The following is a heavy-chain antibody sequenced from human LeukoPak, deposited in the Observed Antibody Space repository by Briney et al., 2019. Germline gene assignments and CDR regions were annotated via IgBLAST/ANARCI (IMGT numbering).Heavy chain of an antibody. CDR3: ASVVATGGY. V-gene: IGHV1-2*02. CDR1: GYTFTGYY. CDR2: INPNSGDT. Sequence: ASVKVPCKASGYTFTGYYMHWVRQAPGQGLEWMGLINPNSGDTNYAQNFQGRVTMTRDTSISTAYMELSRLRSDDTAVYYCASVVATGGYWGQGTLVTVSS. J-gene: IGHJ4*02. D-gene: IGHD5-12*01.